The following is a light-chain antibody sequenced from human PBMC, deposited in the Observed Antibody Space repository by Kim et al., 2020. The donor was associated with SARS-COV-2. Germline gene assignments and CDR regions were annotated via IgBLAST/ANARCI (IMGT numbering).Light chain of an antibody. CDR2: QDS. Sequence: SYELTQPPSVSVSPGQTASITCSGDKLGDKYACWYQQKPGQSPVLVIYQDSKRPSGIPERFSGSNSGNTATLTISGTQAMDEAHYYCQAWDSSTGVVFGGGTQLTVL. CDR3: QAWDSSTGVV. V-gene: IGLV3-1*01. J-gene: IGLJ2*01. CDR1: KLGDKY.